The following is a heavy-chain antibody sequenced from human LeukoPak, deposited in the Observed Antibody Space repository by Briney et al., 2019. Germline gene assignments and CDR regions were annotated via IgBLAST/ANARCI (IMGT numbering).Heavy chain of an antibody. J-gene: IGHJ4*02. CDR3: ARYSPDSSGFDY. CDR2: IIPIFGTA. CDR1: GGTFSSYA. V-gene: IGHV1-69*06. D-gene: IGHD3-22*01. Sequence: PSVKVSCKASGGTFSSYAISWVRQAPGQGLEWMGGIIPIFGTANYAQKFQGRVTITADKSTSTAYMELSSLRSEDTAVYYCARYSPDSSGFDYWGQGTLVTVSS.